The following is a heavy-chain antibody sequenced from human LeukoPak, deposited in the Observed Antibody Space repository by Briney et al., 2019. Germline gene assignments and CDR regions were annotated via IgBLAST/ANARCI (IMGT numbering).Heavy chain of an antibody. D-gene: IGHD2-15*01. Sequence: GGSLRLSCAASGFAFSSYAINWVRQAPGKGLEWVSFITGDSGTIYYVDSMKGRFAISRDNAKNSLYLQIDNLRAEDTAVYYCARDRMGGGFDYWGQGTPVTVSS. CDR2: ITGDSGTI. J-gene: IGHJ4*02. CDR1: GFAFSSYA. CDR3: ARDRMGGGFDY. V-gene: IGHV3-48*01.